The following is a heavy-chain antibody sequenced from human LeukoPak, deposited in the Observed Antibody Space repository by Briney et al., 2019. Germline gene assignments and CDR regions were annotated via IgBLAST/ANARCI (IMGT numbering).Heavy chain of an antibody. J-gene: IGHJ6*02. CDR1: GFTFSSYW. Sequence: PGGSLRLSCEASGFTFSSYWMSWVRQAPGKGLEWVSSISSSSSYVYYADSVKGRFTISRDNAKNSLYLQMNSLRAEDTAVYYCARDYGGNGVFCMDVWGQGTTVTVSS. CDR2: ISSSSSYV. CDR3: ARDYGGNGVFCMDV. D-gene: IGHD4-23*01. V-gene: IGHV3-21*01.